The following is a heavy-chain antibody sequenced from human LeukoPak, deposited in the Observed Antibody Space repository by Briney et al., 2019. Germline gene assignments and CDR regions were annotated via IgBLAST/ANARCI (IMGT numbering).Heavy chain of an antibody. CDR2: IWYDGSNE. CDR1: GFTFGSFG. CDR3: AKLTGTTPPY. D-gene: IGHD1-20*01. J-gene: IGHJ1*01. Sequence: GRSLRLSCAASGFTFGSFGMHWVRQAPGKGLEWVAVIWYDGSNEYYADSVKGRFTISRDNSKNTVYLQMNSLRVEDTAVYYCAKLTGTTPPYWGQGTPVTVPS. V-gene: IGHV3-33*06.